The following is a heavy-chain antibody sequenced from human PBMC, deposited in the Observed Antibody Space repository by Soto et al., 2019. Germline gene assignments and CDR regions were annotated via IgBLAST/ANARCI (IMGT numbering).Heavy chain of an antibody. V-gene: IGHV1-2*04. Sequence: QVQLVQSGAEVKKPGASVKVSCKASGYTFTGYYMHWVRQAPGQGLEWMGWINPNSGGTNYAQKFQGWVXTTRDXXISTAYMELSRLRSDATAVYYCARVGPGGEREFQHWGQGTLVTVSS. D-gene: IGHD1-26*01. J-gene: IGHJ1*01. CDR2: INPNSGGT. CDR3: ARVGPGGEREFQH. CDR1: GYTFTGYY.